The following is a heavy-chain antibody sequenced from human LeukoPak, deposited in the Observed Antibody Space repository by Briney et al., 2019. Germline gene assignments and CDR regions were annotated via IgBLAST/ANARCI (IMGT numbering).Heavy chain of an antibody. D-gene: IGHD2-2*01. CDR3: ARDRVKEYQLLGYYYYYMDV. CDR2: IYTSGST. CDR1: GGSISSGSYY. J-gene: IGHJ6*03. V-gene: IGHV4-61*02. Sequence: SQTLSLTCTVSGGSISSGSYYSSWIRQPAGKGLEWIGRIYTSGSTNYKPSLKSRVTISVDTSKNQFSLKLSSVTAADTAVYYCARDRVKEYQLLGYYYYYMDVWGKGTTVTVSS.